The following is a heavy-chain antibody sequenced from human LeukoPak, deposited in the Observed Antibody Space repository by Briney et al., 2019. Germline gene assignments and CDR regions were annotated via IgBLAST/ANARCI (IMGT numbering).Heavy chain of an antibody. CDR2: IYYSGST. V-gene: IGHV4-59*01. CDR1: GGSISSYY. Sequence: PSETLSLTCTVSGGSISSYYWSWIRQPLGKGLEWIGYIYYSGSTNYNPSLKSRVTISVDTSKNQFSLKLSSVTAADTAVYYCARRGGDSFGAFDIWGQGTMVTVSS. CDR3: ARRGGDSFGAFDI. J-gene: IGHJ3*02. D-gene: IGHD2-21*02.